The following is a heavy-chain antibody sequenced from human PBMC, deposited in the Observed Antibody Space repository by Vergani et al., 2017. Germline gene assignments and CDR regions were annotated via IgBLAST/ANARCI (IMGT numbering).Heavy chain of an antibody. J-gene: IGHJ4*02. Sequence: EVQLVESGGGLVQPGRSLRLSCAASGFTFDDYAMHWVRQAPGKGLVWVSGISWNSGRIGYADSVKGRFTISRDNAKNSLYLQMNSLRAEDTALYYCAKDIGDDGSCFVYWGQGTLVTVSS. V-gene: IGHV3-9*01. D-gene: IGHD3-10*01. CDR2: ISWNSGRI. CDR1: GFTFDDYA. CDR3: AKDIGDDGSCFVY.